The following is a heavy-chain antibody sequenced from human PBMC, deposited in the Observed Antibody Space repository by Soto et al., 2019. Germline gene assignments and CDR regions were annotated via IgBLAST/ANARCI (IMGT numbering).Heavy chain of an antibody. V-gene: IGHV4-59*01. J-gene: IGHJ4*02. CDR3: ARVGVAVAATGFGFFDY. Sequence: SETLSLTCTVSGGSLSGFHWSWIRQPPGKGLEWIAFIYYSGSGNYNPSLKSRVTMLVDTSKNQFSLKLTSVTTADTAVYFCARVGVAVAATGFGFFDYWGQGALVTVS. D-gene: IGHD6-19*01. CDR2: IYYSGSG. CDR1: GGSLSGFH.